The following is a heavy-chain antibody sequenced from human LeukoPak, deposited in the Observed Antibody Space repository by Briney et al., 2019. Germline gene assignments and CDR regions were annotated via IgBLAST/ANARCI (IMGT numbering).Heavy chain of an antibody. V-gene: IGHV3-23*01. J-gene: IGHJ4*02. CDR1: GFTFSSYG. Sequence: GGSLRLSCAASGFTFSSYGMHWVRQAPGKGLEWVSAISGSGGSTYYADSVKGRFTISRDNSKNTLYLQMNSLRAEDTAVYYCAKDRIAARLYGDYWGQGTLVTVSS. D-gene: IGHD6-6*01. CDR3: AKDRIAARLYGDY. CDR2: ISGSGGST.